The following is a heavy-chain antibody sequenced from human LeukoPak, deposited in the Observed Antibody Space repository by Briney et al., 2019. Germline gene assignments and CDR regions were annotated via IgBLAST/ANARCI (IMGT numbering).Heavy chain of an antibody. Sequence: GGSLRLSCAASGFTFSTYSMNWVRQAPGKGLEWVSSISSSTNYIYYADSVKGRFTISRDNAKNSLYLQMNSLRAENTAVYYCARAFASGWSPFDYWGQGTLVTVSS. CDR3: ARAFASGWSPFDY. CDR2: ISSSTNYI. D-gene: IGHD6-19*01. J-gene: IGHJ4*02. V-gene: IGHV3-21*01. CDR1: GFTFSTYS.